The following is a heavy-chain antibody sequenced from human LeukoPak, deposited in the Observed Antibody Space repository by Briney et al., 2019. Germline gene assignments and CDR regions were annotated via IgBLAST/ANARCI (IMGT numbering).Heavy chain of an antibody. Sequence: GGSLRLSCAASGFTFNNYGMTWVRQAPGKGLEWAAFIRYDGSNKYYADSVKGRFTISRDNSKNTLYLQMNSLRAEDTAVYYCAKGVYFDWLSPFDCWGQGTLITVSS. V-gene: IGHV3-30*02. CDR3: AKGVYFDWLSPFDC. D-gene: IGHD3-9*01. J-gene: IGHJ4*02. CDR2: IRYDGSNK. CDR1: GFTFNNYG.